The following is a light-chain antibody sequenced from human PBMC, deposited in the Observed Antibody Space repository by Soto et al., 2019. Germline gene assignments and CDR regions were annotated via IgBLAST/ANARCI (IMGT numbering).Light chain of an antibody. Sequence: DIQMTQSPSSLSASVGDTDTFTCRASQSISEYLNWYQQKPGKAPRLLIYAASNLDNGVPSRFSGSGSGTTFTLTIRSLQPEDFATYYCQQSYSTPPTFGQGTKVEIK. CDR1: QSISEY. CDR2: AAS. J-gene: IGKJ1*01. CDR3: QQSYSTPPT. V-gene: IGKV1-39*01.